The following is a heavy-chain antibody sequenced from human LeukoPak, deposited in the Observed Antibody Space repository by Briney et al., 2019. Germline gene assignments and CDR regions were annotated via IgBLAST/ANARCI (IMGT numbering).Heavy chain of an antibody. Sequence: PSETLSLTCAVSGGSIGSGVYSWSWIRQPPGKGLEWIGYIYHSGSTYYNPSLKSRVTISVDRSKNQFSLKLSSVTAADTAVYYCARGGDYGDYPYYYYGMDVWGQGTTVTVSS. CDR1: GGSIGSGVYS. J-gene: IGHJ6*02. V-gene: IGHV4-30-2*01. CDR3: ARGGDYGDYPYYYYGMDV. D-gene: IGHD4-17*01. CDR2: IYHSGST.